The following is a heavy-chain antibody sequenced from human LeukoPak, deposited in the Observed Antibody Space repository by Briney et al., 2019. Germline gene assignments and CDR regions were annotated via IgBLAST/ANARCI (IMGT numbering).Heavy chain of an antibody. CDR3: AELGITMIGGV. V-gene: IGHV3-30*18. Sequence: PGGSLRLSCAASGFTFSSYGTHWVRQARAKGLEWVAVISYDGSNKYYADSVKGRFTISRDNPKNTLCLQMNSLRAEHTAVYFSAELGITMIGGVWGKGTTVTISS. D-gene: IGHD3-10*02. CDR1: GFTFSSYG. J-gene: IGHJ6*04. CDR2: ISYDGSNK.